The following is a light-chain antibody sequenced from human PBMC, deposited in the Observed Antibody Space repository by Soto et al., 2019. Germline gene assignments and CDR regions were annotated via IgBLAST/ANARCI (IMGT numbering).Light chain of an antibody. Sequence: ERVMTQSPATLSVSPGERATLSCRASQSVGSNLAWYQQKPGQPPRLLIFGASTRATAIPARFSGGGSGTEFTLTISSLQSEDFAVYYCQQYNNWPYTFGQGTKVDIK. J-gene: IGKJ2*01. CDR1: QSVGSN. CDR3: QQYNNWPYT. CDR2: GAS. V-gene: IGKV3-15*01.